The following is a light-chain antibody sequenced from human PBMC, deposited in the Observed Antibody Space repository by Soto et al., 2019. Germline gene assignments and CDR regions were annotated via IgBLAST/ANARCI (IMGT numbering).Light chain of an antibody. CDR3: QQLDSYPIT. J-gene: IGKJ5*01. V-gene: IGKV1-9*01. CDR1: QGISSF. Sequence: DIQLTQSPSFLSASVGDRVTITCRASQGISSFLAWYQEKPGKPPKLLIYDALTLQSGVPSRFSGSGSGTEFTLTISSLQPEDFATYYCQQLDSYPITFGQGTRLEIK. CDR2: DAL.